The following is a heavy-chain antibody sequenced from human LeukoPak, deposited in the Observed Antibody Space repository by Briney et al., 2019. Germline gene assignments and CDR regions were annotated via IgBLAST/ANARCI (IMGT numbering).Heavy chain of an antibody. CDR2: ISGSGGST. D-gene: IGHD2-2*01. CDR1: GITFSSYG. J-gene: IGHJ3*02. CDR3: AKVPADPSEPLPPHAFDI. Sequence: GGSLRLSCAASGITFSSYGMSWVRQAPGKGLEWVSAISGSGGSTYYADSVKGRFTISRDNSKNTLYLQMNSLRAEDTAVYYCAKVPADPSEPLPPHAFDIWGQGTMVTVSS. V-gene: IGHV3-23*01.